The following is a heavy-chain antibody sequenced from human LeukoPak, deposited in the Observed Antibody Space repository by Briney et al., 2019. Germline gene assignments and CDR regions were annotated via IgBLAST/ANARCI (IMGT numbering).Heavy chain of an antibody. J-gene: IGHJ4*02. V-gene: IGHV1-69*06. D-gene: IGHD3-22*01. CDR1: GGTFSNYA. CDR3: ARGWDYDSGGRPTAYVY. CDR2: IIPIFGTA. Sequence: SVKVSCKASGGTFSNYAINWVRQAPGQGLEWMGGIIPIFGTANYAQKFQGRVTITADKSTSTVYMELNSLKSEDTAVYYCARGWDYDSGGRPTAYVYWGQGTLVTVSS.